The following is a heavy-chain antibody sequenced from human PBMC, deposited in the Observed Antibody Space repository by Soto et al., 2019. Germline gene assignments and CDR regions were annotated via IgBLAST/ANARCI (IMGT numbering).Heavy chain of an antibody. CDR1: GFTFSSYA. D-gene: IGHD2-15*01. J-gene: IGHJ6*02. Sequence: QVQLVESGGGVVQPGRSLRLSCAASGFTFSSYAMHWVSQAPGKGLEWVAVISYDGSNKYYADSVKGRFTISRDNSKNTLYLQMNSLRAEDTAVYYCAREYCSGGSCYLHYYYGMDVWGQGTTVTVSS. V-gene: IGHV3-30-3*01. CDR2: ISYDGSNK. CDR3: AREYCSGGSCYLHYYYGMDV.